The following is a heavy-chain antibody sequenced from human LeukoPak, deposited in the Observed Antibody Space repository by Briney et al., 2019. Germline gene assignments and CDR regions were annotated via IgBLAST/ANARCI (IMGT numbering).Heavy chain of an antibody. D-gene: IGHD2-2*01. CDR2: ISAYNGNT. CDR3: ARDGYCSSTSCSEEQFPYWLDP. CDR1: GYTFTSYG. V-gene: IGHV1-18*01. Sequence: GASVKVSCKASGYTFTSYGISWVRQAPGQGLEWMGWISAYNGNTNYAQKLQGRVTMTTDTSTSTAYMELRSLRSDDTAVYYRARDGYCSSTSCSEEQFPYWLDPWGQGTLVTVSS. J-gene: IGHJ5*02.